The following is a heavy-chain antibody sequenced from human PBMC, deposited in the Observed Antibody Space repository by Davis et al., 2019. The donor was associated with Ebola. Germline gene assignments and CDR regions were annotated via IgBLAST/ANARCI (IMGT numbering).Heavy chain of an antibody. CDR3: ARDGTGNWGYYYYGMDV. CDR2: IIPILGIA. Sequence: SVKVSCKASGGTFSSYAISWVRQAPGQGLEWMGGIIPILGIANYAQKFQGRVTITADKSTSTAYMELSSLRSEDTAVYYCARDGTGNWGYYYYGMDVWGQGTTVTVSS. D-gene: IGHD1-1*01. V-gene: IGHV1-69*10. J-gene: IGHJ6*02. CDR1: GGTFSSYA.